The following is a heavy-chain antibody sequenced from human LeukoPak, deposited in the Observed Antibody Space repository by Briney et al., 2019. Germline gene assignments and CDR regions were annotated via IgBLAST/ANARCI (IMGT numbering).Heavy chain of an antibody. J-gene: IGHJ4*02. D-gene: IGHD3-3*01. CDR1: GFTFGMYW. CDR3: ARDQYDTWSRRGNFDS. Sequence: GGSLRLSCVASGFTFGMYWMSWVRQAPGKGLEWVANIKLDGSEKNYVDSVEGRFTISRDNTKNSLYLQMNSLRVEDTAVFYCARDQYDTWSRRGNFDSWGQGTLVIVSS. CDR2: IKLDGSEK. V-gene: IGHV3-7*03.